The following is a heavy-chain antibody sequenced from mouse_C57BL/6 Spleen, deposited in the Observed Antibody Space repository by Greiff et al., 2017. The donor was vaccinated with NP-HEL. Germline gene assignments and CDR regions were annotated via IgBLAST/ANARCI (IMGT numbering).Heavy chain of an antibody. CDR3: ARALRKDWYFDV. CDR1: GYTFTSYW. Sequence: QVQLQQSGAELVKPGASVKLSCKASGYTFTSYWMQWVKQRPGQGLEWIGEIDPSDSYTNYNQKFKGKATLTVDTSSSTAYMQLSSLTSEDSAVYYCARALRKDWYFDVWGTGTTVTVSS. CDR2: IDPSDSYT. J-gene: IGHJ1*03. V-gene: IGHV1-50*01.